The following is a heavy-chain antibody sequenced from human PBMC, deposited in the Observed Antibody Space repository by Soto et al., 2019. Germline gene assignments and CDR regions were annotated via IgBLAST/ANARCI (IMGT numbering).Heavy chain of an antibody. CDR1: GFTFSSYA. D-gene: IGHD1-7*01. CDR2: ISYDGSNK. CDR3: ARELELGNDAFDI. J-gene: IGHJ3*02. V-gene: IGHV3-30-3*01. Sequence: HPGGSLRLSCAASGFTFSSYAMHWVRQAPGKGLEWVAVISYDGSNKYYADSVKGRFTISRDNSKNTLYLQMNSLRAEDTAVYYCARELELGNDAFDIWGQGTMVTVS.